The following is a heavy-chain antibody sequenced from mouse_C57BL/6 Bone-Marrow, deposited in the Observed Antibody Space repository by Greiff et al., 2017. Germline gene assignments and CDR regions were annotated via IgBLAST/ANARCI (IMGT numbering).Heavy chain of an antibody. CDR2: ISTYYGDA. CDR1: GYTFTDYA. D-gene: IGHD1-1*01. Sequence: VKLVESGPELVRPGVSVKISCKGSGYTFTDYAMHWVKQSHAKSLEWIGVISTYYGDASYNQKFKDKATMTVDKSSSTAYMELARLTSEDSAVYYCARTSSFYYGSSYGYWGQGTTLTVSS. V-gene: IGHV1-67*01. J-gene: IGHJ2*01. CDR3: ARTSSFYYGSSYGY.